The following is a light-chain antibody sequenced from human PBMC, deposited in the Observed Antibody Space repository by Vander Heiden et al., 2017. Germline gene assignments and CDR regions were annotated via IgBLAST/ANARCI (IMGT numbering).Light chain of an antibody. CDR3: QQCYSIPT. CDR1: QSIGTF. J-gene: IGKJ5*01. V-gene: IGKV1-39*01. Sequence: IQMTQSPSSLSASVGDRVTFTCRAGQSIGTFLNWYQHKPGRVPKLLIFDASSLHSGVPSRFSGSGSGTDFTLTISRLQTEDFGTYYCQQCYSIPTFGQGTRLEIE. CDR2: DAS.